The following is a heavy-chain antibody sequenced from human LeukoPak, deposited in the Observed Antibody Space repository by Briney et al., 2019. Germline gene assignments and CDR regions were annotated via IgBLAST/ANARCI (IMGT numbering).Heavy chain of an antibody. J-gene: IGHJ4*02. CDR3: ARAARGYHY. V-gene: IGHV3-23*01. CDR2: IIGSGDIT. D-gene: IGHD5-12*01. Sequence: PGGSLRLSCAVSGFTFSNYVMSWVRQAPGKGVEWVSGIIGSGDITYYADSVKGRFTISRDNSKNTLYLQMSTLRADDTGVYYCARAARGYHYWGQGTLVTVSS. CDR1: GFTFSNYV.